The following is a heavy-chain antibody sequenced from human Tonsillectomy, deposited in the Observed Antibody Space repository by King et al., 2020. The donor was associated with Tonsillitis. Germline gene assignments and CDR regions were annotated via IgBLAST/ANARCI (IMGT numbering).Heavy chain of an antibody. CDR3: ARDRSVEVPAAMRD. J-gene: IGHJ4*02. V-gene: IGHV1-69*09. D-gene: IGHD2-2*01. CDR1: GGTFSSYA. Sequence: QLVQSGAEVKKPGSSVKVSCKASGGTFSSYAISWVRQAPGQGLEWMGRIIPILGRANYAQKFQGRITITADTSTRTAYMELSSLRSEDTAVYYCARDRSVEVPAAMRDGGQGTLVTVSS. CDR2: IIPILGRA.